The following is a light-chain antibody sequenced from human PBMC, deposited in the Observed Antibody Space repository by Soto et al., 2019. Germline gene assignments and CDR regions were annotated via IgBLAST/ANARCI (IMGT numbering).Light chain of an antibody. CDR1: QSVSNN. V-gene: IGKV3-15*01. CDR3: QQYNNWPRT. J-gene: IGKJ1*01. Sequence: EIVMTQSPATLSVSPGERATLSCRASQSVSNNLAWYQQKPGQAPRLLIYGASTRATGIPARFSGSGSGTEFTLTISSLLSEYFAVYYCQQYNNWPRTFGQGTKVEIK. CDR2: GAS.